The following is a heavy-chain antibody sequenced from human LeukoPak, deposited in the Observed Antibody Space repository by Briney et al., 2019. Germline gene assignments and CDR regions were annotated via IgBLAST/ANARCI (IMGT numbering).Heavy chain of an antibody. CDR3: AKRRSAVAAPGGLDY. CDR1: GFTFSSYG. Sequence: PGGSLRLSCAASGFTFSSYGMHWVRQAPGKGLEWVAVIWYDGSNEYYADSVKGRFTISRDNSKNTLYLQMNSLRAEDTAIFYCAKRRSAVAAPGGLDYWGQGTLVTVSS. CDR2: IWYDGSNE. J-gene: IGHJ4*02. V-gene: IGHV3-33*03. D-gene: IGHD6-13*01.